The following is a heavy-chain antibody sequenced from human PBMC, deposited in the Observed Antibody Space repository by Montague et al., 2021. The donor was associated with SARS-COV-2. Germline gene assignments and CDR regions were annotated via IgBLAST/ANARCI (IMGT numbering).Heavy chain of an antibody. V-gene: IGHV4-34*01. J-gene: IGHJ2*01. D-gene: IGHD3-10*01. CDR2: INRRGNT. Sequence: SETLSLTCAVYGGSFSGWYWSWARQPPGKGLEWIGEINRRGNTIYNPSLKSRVTISIDKSKNQFSLKLSSVTAADTAVYYCAREFRTYGYGGQYWYFDLWGRGTLVTVSS. CDR3: AREFRTYGYGGQYWYFDL. CDR1: GGSFSGWY.